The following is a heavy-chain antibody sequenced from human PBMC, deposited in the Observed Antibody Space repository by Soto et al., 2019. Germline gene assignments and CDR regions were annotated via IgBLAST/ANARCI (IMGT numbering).Heavy chain of an antibody. J-gene: IGHJ4*02. D-gene: IGHD6-19*01. CDR2: IYYSGST. V-gene: IGHV4-39*07. CDR1: GGSISSSSYY. CDR3: ARNWFSVAGRDYFDY. Sequence: SETLSLTCTVSGGSISSSSYYWGWIRQPPGKGLEWIGSIYYSGSTYYNPSLKSRVTISVDTSKNQFSLKVSSVTAADTAVYYCARNWFSVAGRDYFDYWGQGTLVTVSS.